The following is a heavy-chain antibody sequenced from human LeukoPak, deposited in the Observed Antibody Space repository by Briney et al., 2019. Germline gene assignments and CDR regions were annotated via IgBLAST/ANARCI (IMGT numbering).Heavy chain of an antibody. CDR1: GFTFSSYG. D-gene: IGHD1-14*01. CDR3: ATSLSSLYYFDY. J-gene: IGHJ4*02. CDR2: IRYDGSNK. V-gene: IGHV3-30*02. Sequence: GGSLRLSCAASGFTFSSYGMHWVRQAPGKGLEWVAFIRYDGSNKYYADSVKGRFTISRDNSKNTLYLQMNSLRAEDTAVYYCATSLSSLYYFDYWGQGTLVTVSS.